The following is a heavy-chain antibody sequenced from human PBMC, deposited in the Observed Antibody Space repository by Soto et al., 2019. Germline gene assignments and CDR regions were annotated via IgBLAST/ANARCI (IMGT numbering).Heavy chain of an antibody. CDR2: ISGYNGDT. D-gene: IGHD2-8*01. V-gene: IGHV1-18*01. CDR3: AKNGQPPYYYYGMDV. Sequence: QGQLLQSGGEAKKPGASVKVSCKASGYTFTRYGISWVRQAHGQGLEWMGWISGYNGDTNYAQKFQGRVTMTIDTSTSTAYMELRSLTSDDTAVYYCAKNGQPPYYYYGMDVWGQGTTVTVSS. J-gene: IGHJ6*02. CDR1: GYTFTRYG.